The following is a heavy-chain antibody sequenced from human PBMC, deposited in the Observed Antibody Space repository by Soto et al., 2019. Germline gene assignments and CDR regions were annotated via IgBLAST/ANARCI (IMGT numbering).Heavy chain of an antibody. D-gene: IGHD2-15*01. J-gene: IGHJ6*02. V-gene: IGHV3-30-3*01. CDR1: GFTFSSYA. CDR2: ISYDGSNK. CDR3: ARDVVRVVVAAIMSYYGMDV. Sequence: QVQLVESGGGVVQPGRSLRLSCAASGFTFSSYAMHWVRQAPGKGLEWVAVISYDGSNKYYADSVKGRFTISRDNSKNTXYXXMNSLRAEDTAVYYCARDVVRVVVAAIMSYYGMDVWGQGTTVTVSS.